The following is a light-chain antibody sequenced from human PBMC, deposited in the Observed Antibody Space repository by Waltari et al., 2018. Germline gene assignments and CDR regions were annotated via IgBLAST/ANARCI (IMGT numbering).Light chain of an antibody. V-gene: IGKV1-27*01. Sequence: DIQMTQSPSSLSASVGDRVTITCRASQGISNYLAWYQQKPGKVPKLLIYAASTLQSGVPSRFSASGAGTDFTLTISSLQPEEVATYYCQKYNSAPCTFGQGTKVEIK. CDR3: QKYNSAPCT. CDR2: AAS. J-gene: IGKJ1*01. CDR1: QGISNY.